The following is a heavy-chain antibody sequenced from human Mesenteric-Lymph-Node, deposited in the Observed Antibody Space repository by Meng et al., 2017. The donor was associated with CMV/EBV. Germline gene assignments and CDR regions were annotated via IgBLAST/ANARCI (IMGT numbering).Heavy chain of an antibody. V-gene: IGHV3-11*01. J-gene: IGHJ4*02. CDR2: ISSGGGTI. Sequence: CAASRFTFSDYYMNWIRQAPGKGLEWISYISSGGGTIYYADSVKGRFTISRDNARNSLYLQMNSLRAEDTAVYYCARGGSGSYHFDYWGQGTLVTVSS. CDR1: RFTFSDYY. D-gene: IGHD3-10*01. CDR3: ARGGSGSYHFDY.